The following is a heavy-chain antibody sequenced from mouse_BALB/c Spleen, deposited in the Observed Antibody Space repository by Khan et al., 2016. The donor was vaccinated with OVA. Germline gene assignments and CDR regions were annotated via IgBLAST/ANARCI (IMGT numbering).Heavy chain of an antibody. Sequence: VQLQQSGAELVRPGASVKLSCEASGYTFTSYWMNWVKQSPEQGLEWIGRIEPYDSETHYNQNFKDKVILTVDKSSSTAYMQLSNLTSEDAAVYYYARNPFAYWGQGTLVTVSA. CDR1: GYTFTSYW. J-gene: IGHJ3*01. V-gene: IGHV1-52*01. CDR2: IEPYDSET. CDR3: ARNPFAY.